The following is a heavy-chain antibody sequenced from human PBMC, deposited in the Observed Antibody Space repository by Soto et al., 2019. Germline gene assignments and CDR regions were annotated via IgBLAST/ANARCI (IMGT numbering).Heavy chain of an antibody. J-gene: IGHJ6*03. CDR3: ARAPAYYYGSGSYPYYYYYYVDV. CDR2: IDYSGST. Sequence: QVQLQESGPGLVKPSETLSLTCTVSGGSISSYYWSWIRQPPGKGLELLGSIDYSGSTNYNPSLKRRVTIAVYTTKNQFSLRLSSGTAADTAVYFCARAPAYYYGSGSYPYYYYYYVDVWGKGTAVTVSS. D-gene: IGHD3-10*01. V-gene: IGHV4-59*01. CDR1: GGSISSYY.